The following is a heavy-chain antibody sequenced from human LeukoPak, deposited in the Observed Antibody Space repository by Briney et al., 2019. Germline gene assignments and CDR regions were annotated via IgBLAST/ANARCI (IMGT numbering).Heavy chain of an antibody. CDR2: IKSKTDGGTT. V-gene: IGHV3-15*01. D-gene: IGHD3-9*01. Sequence: GGSLRFSCAASGFTFSNAWMSWVRQAPGKGLEWVGRIKSKTDGGTTDYAAPVKGRFTISRDDSKNTLYLQMNSLKTEDTAVYYCTSDLWVLTGYLGYWGQGTLVIVSS. CDR3: TSDLWVLTGYLGY. CDR1: GFTFSNAW. J-gene: IGHJ4*02.